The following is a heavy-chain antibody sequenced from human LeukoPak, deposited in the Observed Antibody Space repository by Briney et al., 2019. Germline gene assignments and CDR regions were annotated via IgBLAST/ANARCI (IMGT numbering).Heavy chain of an antibody. V-gene: IGHV4-4*07. Sequence: SETLSLTCTVSGGSISSYYWSWIRQPAGEGLEWIGRIYSTGSTNYNPSLKSRVTMSVDTSKNQFSLRLRSVTAADTAVYYCARQIASAGTAGFDFWGQGALVTVSS. CDR2: IYSTGST. D-gene: IGHD6-13*01. CDR1: GGSISSYY. J-gene: IGHJ4*02. CDR3: ARQIASAGTAGFDF.